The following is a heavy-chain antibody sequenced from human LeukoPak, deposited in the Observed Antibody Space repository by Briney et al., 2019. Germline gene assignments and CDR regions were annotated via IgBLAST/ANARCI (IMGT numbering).Heavy chain of an antibody. CDR1: GGSISSYY. V-gene: IGHV4-59*01. CDR2: IYYSGST. D-gene: IGHD3-16*01. J-gene: IGHJ3*02. CDR3: ARGGRVNYDYVWGSYEVRGDDAFDI. Sequence: SETLSLTCTVSGGSISSYYWSWIRQPPGKGLEWIGYIYYSGSTNYNPSLKSRVTISVDTSKNQFSLKLSSVTAADTAVYYCARGGRVNYDYVWGSYEVRGDDAFDIWGQGTMVTVSS.